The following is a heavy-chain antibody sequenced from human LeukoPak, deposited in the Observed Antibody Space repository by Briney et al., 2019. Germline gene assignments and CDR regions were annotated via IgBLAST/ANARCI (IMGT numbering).Heavy chain of an antibody. D-gene: IGHD1-26*01. V-gene: IGHV3-23*01. CDR3: AKVSAWAMVGATYFDY. J-gene: IGHJ4*02. Sequence: PGGSLRLSCAASGFTFSSYAMSWVRQAPGKGLEWVSSISGNSGSTYYADSVKGRFTISRDNSKSTVYLQMNSLRAEDTAVYYCAKVSAWAMVGATYFDYWGQGTLVTVSS. CDR2: ISGNSGST. CDR1: GFTFSSYA.